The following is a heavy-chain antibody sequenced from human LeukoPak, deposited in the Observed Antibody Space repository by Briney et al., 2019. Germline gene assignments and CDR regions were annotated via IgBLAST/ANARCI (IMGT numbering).Heavy chain of an antibody. J-gene: IGHJ6*03. D-gene: IGHD3-16*01. CDR3: ARRAGLWDYSNYVYNYYMDV. V-gene: IGHV3-7*01. CDR2: IKEDGGEK. Sequence: GGSLRLSCAASGFTFSHYWMSWVRKAPGKGLEWVANIKEDGGEKYYVDSVKGRFTISRDNAKNPVSLHMNSLRAEDTAVFYCARRAGLWDYSNYVYNYYMDVWGRGTSVTVSS. CDR1: GFTFSHYW.